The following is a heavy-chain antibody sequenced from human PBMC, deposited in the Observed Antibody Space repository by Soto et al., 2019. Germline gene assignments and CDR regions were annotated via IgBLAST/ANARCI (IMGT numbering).Heavy chain of an antibody. D-gene: IGHD3-22*01. CDR2: IIPISGTA. J-gene: IGHJ4*02. CDR3: ARGGSGYVWFNEY. V-gene: IGHV1-69*01. CDR1: GGIFSSYA. Sequence: QEQLVQSGAEVKKPGSSVKVSCRASGGIFSSYAISWVRQAPGQGLEWMGGIIPISGTANYAQKFQGRVTITADEPTNTAYMDLSSLKSEDTAIYYCARGGSGYVWFNEYWGQGTLVTVSS.